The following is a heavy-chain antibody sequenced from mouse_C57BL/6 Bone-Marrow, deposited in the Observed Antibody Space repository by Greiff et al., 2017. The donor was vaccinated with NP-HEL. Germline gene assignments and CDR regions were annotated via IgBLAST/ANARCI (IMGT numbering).Heavy chain of an antibody. CDR1: GFTFSSYG. CDR3: ARCGYPSYWYFDV. J-gene: IGHJ1*03. D-gene: IGHD2-2*01. Sequence: EVHLVESGGDLVKPGGSLKLSCAASGFTFSSYGMSWVRQTPDKRLEWVATISSGGSYTYYPDSVKGRFTISRDNAKNTLYLQMSSLKSEDTAMYYCARCGYPSYWYFDVWGTGTTVTVSS. CDR2: ISSGGSYT. V-gene: IGHV5-6*01.